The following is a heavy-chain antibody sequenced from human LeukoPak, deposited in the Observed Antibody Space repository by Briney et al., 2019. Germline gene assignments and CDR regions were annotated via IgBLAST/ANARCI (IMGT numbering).Heavy chain of an antibody. J-gene: IGHJ2*01. V-gene: IGHV3-23*01. CDR2: ISGSGGST. Sequence: GGSLRLSCAASGFTFSSYAMSWVRQAPGKGLEWVSAISGSGGSTHYADSVKGRFTISRDNSKNTLYLQMNSLRAEDTAVYYCARDSTGYWYFDLWGRGTLVSVSS. D-gene: IGHD3-3*02. CDR3: ARDSTGYWYFDL. CDR1: GFTFSSYA.